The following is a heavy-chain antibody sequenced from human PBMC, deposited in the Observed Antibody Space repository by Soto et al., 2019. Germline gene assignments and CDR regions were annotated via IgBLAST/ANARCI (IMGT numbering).Heavy chain of an antibody. CDR1: GFTFSSYA. J-gene: IGHJ6*02. D-gene: IGHD3-10*01. CDR3: ARTPDAGSYDDYYYYYGMDV. Sequence: QVKLVESRGGVVQPGRSLRLSCAASGFTFSSYAMHWVRQAPGKGLEWVAVISYDGSNKYYADSVKGRFTISRDNSKNTLYLQMNSLRAEDTAVYYCARTPDAGSYDDYYYYYGMDVWGQGTTVTVSS. V-gene: IGHV3-30-3*01. CDR2: ISYDGSNK.